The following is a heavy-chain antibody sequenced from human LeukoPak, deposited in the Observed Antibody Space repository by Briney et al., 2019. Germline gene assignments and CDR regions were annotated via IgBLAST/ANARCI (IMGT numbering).Heavy chain of an antibody. Sequence: GGSLRLSCAASGFTFSSYGMHWVRQALGKGLEGVAFIRYDGSNKYYADSVKGRFTISRDNSKSTLYLQMNSLRAEDTAVYYCAQDKVALTGGRVDVWGKGTTVTVSS. J-gene: IGHJ6*04. CDR1: GFTFSSYG. V-gene: IGHV3-30*02. D-gene: IGHD7-27*01. CDR2: IRYDGSNK. CDR3: AQDKVALTGGRVDV.